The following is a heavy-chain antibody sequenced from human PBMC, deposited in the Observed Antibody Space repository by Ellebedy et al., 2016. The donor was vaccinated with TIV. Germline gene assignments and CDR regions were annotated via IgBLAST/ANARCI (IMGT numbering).Heavy chain of an antibody. CDR1: GFTFSSYA. D-gene: IGHD3-10*01. Sequence: GESLKISCAASGFTFSSYAMHWVRQAPGKGLEWVSAILGSGISTHYADSVKGRFSISRDNSKSTLYLQMSSLRAEDTAVYYCAKSFGSENYQEYFFDYWGQGTLVTVSS. V-gene: IGHV3-23*01. CDR3: AKSFGSENYQEYFFDY. CDR2: ILGSGIST. J-gene: IGHJ4*02.